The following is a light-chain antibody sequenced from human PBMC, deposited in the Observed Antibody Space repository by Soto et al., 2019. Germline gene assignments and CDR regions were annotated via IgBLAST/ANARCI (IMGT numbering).Light chain of an antibody. CDR2: GAS. J-gene: IGKJ4*02. Sequence: TQLTLSPSSVSASVGDRVTITCRASQGIRSYLAWYQQKPGKAPKILIYGASTLQSGVPSRFSGSGSGTDFTLTISSLQPEDFATYFCQQKYRRPRTFGEGAKVDIK. CDR3: QQKYRRPRT. CDR1: QGIRSY. V-gene: IGKV1-9*01.